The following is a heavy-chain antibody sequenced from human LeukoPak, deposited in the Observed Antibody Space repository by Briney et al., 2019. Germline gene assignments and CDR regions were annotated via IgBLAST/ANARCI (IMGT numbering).Heavy chain of an antibody. J-gene: IGHJ4*02. Sequence: GASVKVSCKASGYDFTSYAMHWVRQAPGQRLEWMGWINAGNGNTKYSQKFQGRVTITRDTSASTAYVELSSLRSEDTAVYYCARDNIAAAGINYWGQGTLVTVSS. CDR2: INAGNGNT. V-gene: IGHV1-3*01. CDR3: ARDNIAAAGINY. D-gene: IGHD6-13*01. CDR1: GYDFTSYA.